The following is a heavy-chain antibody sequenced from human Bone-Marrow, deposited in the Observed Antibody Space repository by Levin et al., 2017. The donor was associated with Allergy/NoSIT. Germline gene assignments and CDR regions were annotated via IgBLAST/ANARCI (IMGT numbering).Heavy chain of an antibody. CDR1: EFTVSSNY. Sequence: LSLTCAASEFTVSSNYMSWVRPAPGKGLVWVSVIYSGGTTYYADSVKGRFTISRDNSKNTLYLQMNSLRAEDTAVYYCARGRTGPYYFDYWGQGTLVTVSS. J-gene: IGHJ4*02. CDR3: ARGRTGPYYFDY. V-gene: IGHV3-66*01. CDR2: IYSGGTT. D-gene: IGHD7-27*01.